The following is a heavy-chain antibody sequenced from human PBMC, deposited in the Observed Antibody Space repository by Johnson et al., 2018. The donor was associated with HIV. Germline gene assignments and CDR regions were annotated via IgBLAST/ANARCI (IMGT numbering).Heavy chain of an antibody. D-gene: IGHD1-26*01. CDR3: THYSGSFYMGAFDI. Sequence: VQLVESGGGLVQPGRSLRLSCAASGFTFDDYAMHWVRQAPGKGLEWVSGISWNSGSTGYADSVKGRFTISRDNAKNSLYLQMNSLRAEDTALYYCTHYSGSFYMGAFDIWGQGTMVTVSS. CDR1: GFTFDDYA. V-gene: IGHV3-9*01. CDR2: ISWNSGST. J-gene: IGHJ3*02.